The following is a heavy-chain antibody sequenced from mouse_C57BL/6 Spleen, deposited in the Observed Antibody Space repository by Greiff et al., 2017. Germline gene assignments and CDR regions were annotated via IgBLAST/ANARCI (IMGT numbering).Heavy chain of an antibody. V-gene: IGHV1-20*01. CDR2: INPYNGDT. CDR3: ASGYYYGSSYEGYYYAMDY. D-gene: IGHD1-1*01. Sequence: DVQLQESGPELVKPGDSVKISCKASGYSFTGYFMNWVMQSHGKSLEWIGRINPYNGDTFYNQKFKGKATLTVDKSSSTAHMELRSLTSEDSAVYYCASGYYYGSSYEGYYYAMDYWGQGTSVTVSS. CDR1: GYSFTGYF. J-gene: IGHJ4*01.